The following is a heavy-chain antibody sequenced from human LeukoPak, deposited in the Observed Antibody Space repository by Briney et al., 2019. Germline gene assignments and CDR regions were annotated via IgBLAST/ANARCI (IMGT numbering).Heavy chain of an antibody. J-gene: IGHJ4*02. Sequence: SETLSLTCTVSGYSISSGYFWGWMRQPPGKGLEWIGSIYQSETAHYNPSLKSRVTISVDTSKNQFSLKLSSVTAADTAVYFCAREDYYNSGGYYLDYWGQGTLVTVSS. CDR1: GYSISSGYF. V-gene: IGHV4-38-2*02. D-gene: IGHD3-22*01. CDR2: IYQSETA. CDR3: AREDYYNSGGYYLDY.